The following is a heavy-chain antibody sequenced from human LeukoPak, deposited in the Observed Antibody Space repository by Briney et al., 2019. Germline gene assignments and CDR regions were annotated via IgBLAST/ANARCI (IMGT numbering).Heavy chain of an antibody. CDR1: GGTFSSYA. V-gene: IGHV1-69*13. Sequence: SVKVSCKASGGTFSSYAISWVRQAPGQGLEWMGGVIPIFGTANYAQKFQGRVTITADESTSTAYMELSSLRSEDTAVYYCARILAPGSSSLGYWGQGTLVTVSS. CDR2: VIPIFGTA. CDR3: ARILAPGSSSLGY. D-gene: IGHD6-13*01. J-gene: IGHJ4*02.